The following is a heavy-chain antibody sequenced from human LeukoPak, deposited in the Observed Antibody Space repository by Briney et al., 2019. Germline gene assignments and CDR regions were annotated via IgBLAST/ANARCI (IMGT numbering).Heavy chain of an antibody. CDR2: IIPILGIA. J-gene: IGHJ6*02. D-gene: IGHD2-15*01. CDR3: ASCVGGGSCYSYYYYYGIDV. CDR1: GGTFISYA. V-gene: IGHV1-69*04. Sequence: ASVKVSCKASGGTFISYAISWVRQAPGQGLEWMGRIIPILGIANYAQKFQGRVTITADKSTSTAYMELSSLRSEDTAVYYCASCVGGGSCYSYYYYYGIDVWGQGTTVTVSS.